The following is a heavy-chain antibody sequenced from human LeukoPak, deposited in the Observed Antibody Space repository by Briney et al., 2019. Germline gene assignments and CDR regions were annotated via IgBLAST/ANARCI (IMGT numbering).Heavy chain of an antibody. Sequence: PGGSLRLSCAASGFTSSNAWMSWVRQAPGKGLEWVGRIKSKTDGGTTDYAAPVKGRFTISRDDSKNTLYLQMNSLKTEDTAVYYCTTRTEVGIFGVVITQGYWGQGTLVTVSS. CDR3: TTRTEVGIFGVVITQGY. CDR2: IKSKTDGGTT. D-gene: IGHD3-3*01. CDR1: GFTSSNAW. J-gene: IGHJ4*02. V-gene: IGHV3-15*01.